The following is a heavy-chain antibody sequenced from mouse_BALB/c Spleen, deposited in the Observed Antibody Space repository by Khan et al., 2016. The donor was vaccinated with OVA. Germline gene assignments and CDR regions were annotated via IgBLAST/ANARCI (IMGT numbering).Heavy chain of an antibody. D-gene: IGHD1-1*01. Sequence: QVQLQQSGPELVRPGTSVKISCKASGYIFTDYYINWVKQKPGQGLEWIGWIYPGNGNTKYNEKFKDMATLTVDTSSSTAYMDFSSLTSEDTAVYFCARGGYYGNSLFDYWGQGTTLTVSS. V-gene: IGHV1-84*02. CDR2: IYPGNGNT. CDR3: ARGGYYGNSLFDY. J-gene: IGHJ2*01. CDR1: GYIFTDYY.